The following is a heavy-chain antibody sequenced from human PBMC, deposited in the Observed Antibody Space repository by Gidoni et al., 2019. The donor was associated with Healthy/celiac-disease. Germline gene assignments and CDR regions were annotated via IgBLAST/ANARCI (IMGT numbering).Heavy chain of an antibody. CDR1: GFTFRSYW. D-gene: IGHD2-2*01. CDR3: ARAGVGYCSSTSCYPYYYYYGMDV. J-gene: IGHJ6*02. Sequence: EVQLVESGGGLVQPGGSLRLSCAASGFTFRSYWMGWVRRGPGKGLEWVANIKQDGSEKSYVDSVKGRFTISRDNAKNSLYLQMNSLRAEDTAVYYCARAGVGYCSSTSCYPYYYYYGMDVWGQGTTVTVSS. CDR2: IKQDGSEK. V-gene: IGHV3-7*01.